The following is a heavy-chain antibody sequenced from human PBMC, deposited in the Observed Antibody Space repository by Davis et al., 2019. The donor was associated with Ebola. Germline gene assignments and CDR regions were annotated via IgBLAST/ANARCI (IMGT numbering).Heavy chain of an antibody. J-gene: IGHJ6*02. CDR2: INHRGST. D-gene: IGHD5-18*01. CDR3: ARDLWSYGANCAFMVCYYGMDV. CDR1: GGSFSGYY. Sequence: PSETLSLTCAVYGGSFSGYYWSWIRQPPGKGLEWIGEINHRGSTNYNPSLKSRVTISVDTSKNQFSLKLSSVTAADTAVYYCARDLWSYGANCAFMVCYYGMDVWGQGTTVTVSS. V-gene: IGHV4-34*01.